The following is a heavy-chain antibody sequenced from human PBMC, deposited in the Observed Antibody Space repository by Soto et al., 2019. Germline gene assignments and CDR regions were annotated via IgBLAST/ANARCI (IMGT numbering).Heavy chain of an antibody. CDR1: GGTFSSYA. Sequence: SVKVSCKASGGTFSSYAISWVRQAPGQGLEWMGGIIPIFGTANYAQKFQGRVTITADESTSTAYMELSRLRSDDTAVYYCARCYDSKEDAFDIWGQGTMVTVSS. J-gene: IGHJ3*02. D-gene: IGHD3-22*01. V-gene: IGHV1-69*13. CDR3: ARCYDSKEDAFDI. CDR2: IIPIFGTA.